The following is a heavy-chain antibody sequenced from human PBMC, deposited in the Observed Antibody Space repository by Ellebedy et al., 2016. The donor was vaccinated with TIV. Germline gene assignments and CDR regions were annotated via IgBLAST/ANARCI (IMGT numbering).Heavy chain of an antibody. CDR1: GFTFSNYN. CDR2: ISGSSTYI. J-gene: IGHJ4*02. V-gene: IGHV3-21*04. CDR3: AKDMGFVVVTALDY. Sequence: PGGSLRLSCVASGFTFSNYNMNWVRQAPGKGLEWVSSISGSSTYIYYADSVKGRFAISRDNSKNTLYLQMNSLRAEDTAVYYCAKDMGFVVVTALDYWGQGTLVTVSS. D-gene: IGHD2-21*02.